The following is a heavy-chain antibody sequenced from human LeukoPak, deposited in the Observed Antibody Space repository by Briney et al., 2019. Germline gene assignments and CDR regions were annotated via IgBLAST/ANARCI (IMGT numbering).Heavy chain of an antibody. V-gene: IGHV3-48*01. CDR2: ISSSSSII. CDR1: GFTFSSYS. CDR3: ATTEDDGDYYYYYMDA. D-gene: IGHD1-1*01. J-gene: IGHJ6*03. Sequence: PGGSLRLSCAASGFTFSSYSMNWVRQAPGKGLEWVSYISSSSSIIYYADSVKGRFTISRDNAKNSLYLQMNSLRAEDTAVYYCATTEDDGDYYYYYMDAWDKGTTVTVSS.